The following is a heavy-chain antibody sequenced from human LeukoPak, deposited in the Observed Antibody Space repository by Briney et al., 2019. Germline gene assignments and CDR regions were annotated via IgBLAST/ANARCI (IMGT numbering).Heavy chain of an antibody. D-gene: IGHD3-16*01. CDR3: ARANYVLDY. J-gene: IGHJ4*02. V-gene: IGHV3-7*04. CDR1: GFPFSAYW. Sequence: GGSLRLSCAASGFPFSAYWMSWVRQAPGKGLEWVANIDLHGSDTYYADSVEGRFTISKDNPKNSLYLQMNNLRADDTAIYYRARANYVLDYWGQGALVTVSS. CDR2: IDLHGSDT.